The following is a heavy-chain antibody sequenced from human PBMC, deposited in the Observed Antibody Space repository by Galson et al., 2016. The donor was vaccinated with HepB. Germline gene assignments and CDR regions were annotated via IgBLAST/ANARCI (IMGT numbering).Heavy chain of an antibody. CDR3: ATGKAVTGSDPLDP. CDR1: GFTVSSTF. CDR2: IYSGDST. J-gene: IGHJ5*02. D-gene: IGHD6-19*01. V-gene: IGHV3-53*01. Sequence: SLRLSCAASGFTVSSTFMTWVRQAPGKGLEWVSVIYSGDSTNYADSVKGRFTISRDNSKNTLYLQMNSLRVADTAVYYCATGKAVTGSDPLDPWGQGTLVTVSS.